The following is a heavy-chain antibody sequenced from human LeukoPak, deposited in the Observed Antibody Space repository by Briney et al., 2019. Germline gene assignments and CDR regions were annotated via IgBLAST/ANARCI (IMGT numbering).Heavy chain of an antibody. Sequence: GGSLRLSCAASGFTFSSYAMTWVCQAPGKGPEWVTVIGPSGDSIHYADSVKGRFTISRVNSENTLYLQMNSLRAEDSAVYYCAKYCGGDCFRNFDSWGQGTLVTVSS. V-gene: IGHV3-23*01. CDR2: IGPSGDSI. CDR3: AKYCGGDCFRNFDS. J-gene: IGHJ4*02. D-gene: IGHD2-21*02. CDR1: GFTFSSYA.